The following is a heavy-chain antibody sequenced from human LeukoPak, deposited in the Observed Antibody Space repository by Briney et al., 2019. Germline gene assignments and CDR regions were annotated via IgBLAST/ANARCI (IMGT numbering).Heavy chain of an antibody. V-gene: IGHV3-21*01. CDR1: GYTFSHYS. Sequence: PGGSLRLSCAASGYTFSHYSVNWVRQAPGKGLEWVSSISSTSAYIYYADSVKGRFTISRDNTKSSLYLQMNSLRAEDTAVYYCVSGNDPDSAWENYRLDAFDIWGQGTTVIVSS. J-gene: IGHJ3*02. CDR2: ISSTSAYI. D-gene: IGHD3-16*02. CDR3: VSGNDPDSAWENYRLDAFDI.